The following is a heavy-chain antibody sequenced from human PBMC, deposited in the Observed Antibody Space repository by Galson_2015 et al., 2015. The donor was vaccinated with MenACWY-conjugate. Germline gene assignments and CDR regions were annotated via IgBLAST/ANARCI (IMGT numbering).Heavy chain of an antibody. CDR2: IDPLRGTV. Sequence: SVKVSCKASGYTFTNYYIHWVRQAPGQGLEWVGVIDPLRGTVKFPQTLQGRVTMTRDMSTSTVFMELRSLRSDDTALYYCARYSSLYDYFDSWGQGTLVTVSS. CDR3: ARYSSLYDYFDS. V-gene: IGHV1-46*01. CDR1: GYTFTNYY. J-gene: IGHJ4*02. D-gene: IGHD6-19*01.